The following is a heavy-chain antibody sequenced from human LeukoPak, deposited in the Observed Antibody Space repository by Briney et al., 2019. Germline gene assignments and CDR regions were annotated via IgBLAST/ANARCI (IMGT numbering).Heavy chain of an antibody. CDR3: ASAVTTPYDYYYYGMDV. J-gene: IGHJ6*02. Sequence: SETLPLTCAVYGGSFSGYYWSWIRQPPGKGLEWIGEINHSGSTNYNPSLKSRVTISVDTSKNQFSLKLSSVTAADTAVYYCASAVTTPYDYYYYGMDVWGQGTTVTVSS. V-gene: IGHV4-34*01. CDR2: INHSGST. D-gene: IGHD4-17*01. CDR1: GGSFSGYY.